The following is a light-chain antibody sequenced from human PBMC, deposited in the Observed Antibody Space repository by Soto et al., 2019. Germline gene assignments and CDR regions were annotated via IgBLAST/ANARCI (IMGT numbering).Light chain of an antibody. Sequence: EIVMTQSPATLSVSPGERATLSCRASQSIRTNLGWYQQKPGQAPRLLIYGASTRATGVPARFSGSGSGTEFTLTISSLQSEYSAVYYCQQYNNWPPFTFGQGTRLEIK. CDR2: GAS. CDR1: QSIRTN. V-gene: IGKV3-15*01. CDR3: QQYNNWPPFT. J-gene: IGKJ5*01.